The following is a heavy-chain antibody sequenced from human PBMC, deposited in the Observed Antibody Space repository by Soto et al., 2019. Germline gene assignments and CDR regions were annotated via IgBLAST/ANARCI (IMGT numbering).Heavy chain of an antibody. V-gene: IGHV1-2*04. D-gene: IGHD2-8*01. CDR2: INPKSGGT. CDR1: GYSFTDYH. CDR3: ARGDSTDCSNGVCSFFYNHDMDV. J-gene: IGHJ6*02. Sequence: QVPLVQSGAEVKKPEASVKVSCKASGYSFTDYHIHWVRQAPGQGLEWLGRINPKSGGTSTAQKFQGWVTMTTDTSISTASMELTRLTSDDTAIYYCARGDSTDCSNGVCSFFYNHDMDVWGQGTTVTVSS.